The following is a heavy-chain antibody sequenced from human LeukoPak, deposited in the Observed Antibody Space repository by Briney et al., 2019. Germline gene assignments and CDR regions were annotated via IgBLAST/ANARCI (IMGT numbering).Heavy chain of an antibody. CDR3: ARGGGDHAFDI. CDR2: IDIDGSST. Sequence: PGGSLRLSCAASGFTFSGYWMHWVRQAPGKGLVWVSRIDIDGSSTIYADSVQGRFTISRDNAKKSLYLQMNSRKAEDPAVYYCARGGGDHAFDIWGQGTMVTVSS. J-gene: IGHJ3*02. CDR1: GFTFSGYW. D-gene: IGHD3-16*01. V-gene: IGHV3-74*01.